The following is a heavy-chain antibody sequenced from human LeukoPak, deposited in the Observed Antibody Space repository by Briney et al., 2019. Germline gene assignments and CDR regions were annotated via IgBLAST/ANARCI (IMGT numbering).Heavy chain of an antibody. D-gene: IGHD1-26*01. CDR1: GFTFSNYA. J-gene: IGHJ6*03. CDR2: ISHDGSNK. CDR3: AKVSGSYAPSADYMDV. Sequence: GGSLRLSCAASGFTFSNYAIHWVRQAPGKGLEWVAVISHDGSNKYYADSVKGRFTISRDNSKNTLYLQMNSLRAEDTAVYYCAKVSGSYAPSADYMDVWGKGTTVTISS. V-gene: IGHV3-30*04.